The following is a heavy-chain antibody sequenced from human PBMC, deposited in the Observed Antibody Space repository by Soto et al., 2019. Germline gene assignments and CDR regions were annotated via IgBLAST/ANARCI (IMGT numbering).Heavy chain of an antibody. J-gene: IGHJ6*02. CDR1: GFTFSSYG. V-gene: IGHV3-30*18. CDR3: AKDKDIVLMVYAYYGMDV. CDR2: ISYDGSNK. D-gene: IGHD2-8*01. Sequence: PGGSLRLSCAASGFTFSSYGMHWVRQAPGKGLEWVAVISYDGSNKYYADSVKGRFTISRDNFKNTLYLQMNSLRAEDTAVYYCAKDKDIVLMVYAYYGMDVWGQGTTVTVSS.